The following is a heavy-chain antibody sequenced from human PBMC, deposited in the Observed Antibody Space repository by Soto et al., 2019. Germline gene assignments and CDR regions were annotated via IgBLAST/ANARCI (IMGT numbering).Heavy chain of an antibody. CDR2: IYPGDSDT. J-gene: IGHJ6*02. Sequence: PGDSLKISCKGSGYSFTSYWIGWVRQMPGKGLEWMGIIYPGDSDTRYSPSFQGQVTISADKSISTAYLQWSSLKASDTAMYYCARHGDIVVVPAASYYYYSMDVWGQGTTVTVSS. CDR1: GYSFTSYW. V-gene: IGHV5-51*01. D-gene: IGHD2-2*01. CDR3: ARHGDIVVVPAASYYYYSMDV.